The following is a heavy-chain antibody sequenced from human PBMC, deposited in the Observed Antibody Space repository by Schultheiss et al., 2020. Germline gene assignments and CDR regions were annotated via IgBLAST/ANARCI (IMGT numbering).Heavy chain of an antibody. D-gene: IGHD2-2*01. CDR2: MNPNSGNT. Sequence: ASVKVSCKASGSTFTSYDINWVRQATGQGLEWMGWMNPNSGNTGYAQKFQGRVTMTRNTSISTAYMELSSLRSEDTAVYYCARYCSSTSCYADYWGQGTLVTFSS. CDR1: GSTFTSYD. J-gene: IGHJ4*02. V-gene: IGHV1-8*01. CDR3: ARYCSSTSCYADY.